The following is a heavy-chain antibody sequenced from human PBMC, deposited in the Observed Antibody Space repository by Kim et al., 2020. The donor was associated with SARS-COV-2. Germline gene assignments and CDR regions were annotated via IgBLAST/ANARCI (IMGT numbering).Heavy chain of an antibody. V-gene: IGHV3-30*04. CDR3: ARGPTGIAAAGSWFDP. CDR2: ISYDGSNK. D-gene: IGHD6-13*01. Sequence: GGSLRLSCAASGFTFSSYAMHWVRQAPGKGLEWVAVISYDGSNKYYADSVKGRFTISRDNSKNTLYLQMNSLRAEDTAVYYCARGPTGIAAAGSWFDPWGQGTLVTVSS. J-gene: IGHJ5*02. CDR1: GFTFSSYA.